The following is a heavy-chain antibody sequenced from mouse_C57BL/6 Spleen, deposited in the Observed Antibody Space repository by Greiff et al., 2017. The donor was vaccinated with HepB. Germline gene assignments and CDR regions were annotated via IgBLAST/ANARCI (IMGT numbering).Heavy chain of an antibody. V-gene: IGHV5-4*01. CDR2: ISDGGSYT. D-gene: IGHD1-1*01. J-gene: IGHJ2*01. Sequence: EVKLQESGGGLVKPGGSLKLSCAASGFTFSSYAMSWVRQTPEKRLEWVATISDGGSYTYYPDNVKGRFTISRDNAKNNLYLQMSHLKSEDTAMYYCARDRDTTGVAFDYWGQGTTLTVSS. CDR1: GFTFSSYA. CDR3: ARDRDTTGVAFDY.